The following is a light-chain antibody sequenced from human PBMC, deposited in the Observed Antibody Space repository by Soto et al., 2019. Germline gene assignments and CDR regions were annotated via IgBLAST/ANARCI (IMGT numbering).Light chain of an antibody. Sequence: DIQMTQSPSSLSASVGDRVTITCRATQSISNYLNWYQQKPGKAPDLLIYAASSLQSGVPSRFSGSGSGTDFTLIISSLQPEDFATYYCQQTYSSPVTFGPGTKVDIK. CDR3: QQTYSSPVT. CDR1: QSISNY. J-gene: IGKJ3*01. V-gene: IGKV1-39*01. CDR2: AAS.